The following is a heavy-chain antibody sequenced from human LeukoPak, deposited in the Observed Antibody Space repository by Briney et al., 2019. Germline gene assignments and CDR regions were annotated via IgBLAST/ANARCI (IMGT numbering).Heavy chain of an antibody. CDR3: VKCRTSCQGNGFDV. CDR1: GFTFRTYS. Sequence: PGGSLRLSCAASGFTFRTYSMTWVRQAPGKGLEWVSALGVSGGGPEYADSVKGRFTITRDDSKNTLYLQMDSLRAEDTAIYYCVKCRTSCQGNGFDVWGQGTVVTVSS. J-gene: IGHJ3*01. V-gene: IGHV3-23*01. CDR2: LGVSGGGP. D-gene: IGHD1-14*01.